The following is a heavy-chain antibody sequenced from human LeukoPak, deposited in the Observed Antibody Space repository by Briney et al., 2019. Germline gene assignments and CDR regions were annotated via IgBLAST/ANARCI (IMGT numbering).Heavy chain of an antibody. CDR2: INPNSGDT. J-gene: IGHJ4*02. D-gene: IGHD2-2*01. Sequence: ASVKVSCKASGYTFTAYYMHWVRQAPGQGLEWMGRINPNSGDTNYAQKFQGRVTLTRDTSISTAYMELSRLRSDDTAVYYCARGRRELKYAPDYWGQGTLVTVSS. CDR3: ARGRRELKYAPDY. CDR1: GYTFTAYY. V-gene: IGHV1-2*06.